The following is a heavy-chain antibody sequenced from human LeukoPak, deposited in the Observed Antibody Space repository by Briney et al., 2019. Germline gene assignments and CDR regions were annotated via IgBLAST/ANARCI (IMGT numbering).Heavy chain of an antibody. CDR1: GFTFSSYA. D-gene: IGHD1-7*01. J-gene: IGHJ4*02. CDR3: ARIKLELKRLRSYYFGY. V-gene: IGHV3-23*01. Sequence: GGSLRLSCAASGFTFSSYAMSWVRQAPGKGLEWVSAISGSGGSTYYADSVKGRFTISRDNSKNTLYLQMNSLRAEDTAVYYCARIKLELKRLRSYYFGYWGQGTLVTVSS. CDR2: ISGSGGST.